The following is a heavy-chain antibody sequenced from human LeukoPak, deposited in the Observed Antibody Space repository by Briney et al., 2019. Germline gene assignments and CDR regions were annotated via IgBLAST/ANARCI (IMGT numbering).Heavy chain of an antibody. J-gene: IGHJ4*02. V-gene: IGHV1-2*02. CDR1: GYTFTGYY. CDR3: ARYPQTGTTPPFDY. Sequence: GASVKVSCKTSGYTFTGYYMHWVRQAPGQGLEWMGWINPNSGGTNYAQKFQGRVTMTRDTSISTAYMKLSRLRSDDTAVYYCARYPQTGTTPPFDYWGQGTLVTVSS. D-gene: IGHD1-1*01. CDR2: INPNSGGT.